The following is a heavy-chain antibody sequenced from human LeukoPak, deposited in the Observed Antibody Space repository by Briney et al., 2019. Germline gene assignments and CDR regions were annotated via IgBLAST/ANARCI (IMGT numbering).Heavy chain of an antibody. Sequence: GGSLRLSCAASGFTFSSYSMNWVRQAPGKGLEWVSSISSSSSYIYYADSVKGRFTISRDNAKNSLYLQMNSLRAEDTAVYYCPREAVRTRGLDYWGQGTLVTVSS. V-gene: IGHV3-21*01. D-gene: IGHD1-26*01. CDR2: ISSSSSYI. J-gene: IGHJ4*02. CDR3: PREAVRTRGLDY. CDR1: GFTFSSYS.